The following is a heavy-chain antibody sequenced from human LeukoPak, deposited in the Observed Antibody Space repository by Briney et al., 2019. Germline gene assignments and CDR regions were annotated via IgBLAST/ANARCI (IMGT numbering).Heavy chain of an antibody. CDR2: IYYSGST. V-gene: IGHV4-59*08. Sequence: SETLSLTCTVSGGSISSYYWSWIRQPPGKGLEWIGYIYYSGSTNYNPSLKSRVTISVDTSKNQFSLKLSSVTAADTAVYYCARDVDYSSFDYWGQGTLVTVSS. J-gene: IGHJ4*02. D-gene: IGHD4-11*01. CDR3: ARDVDYSSFDY. CDR1: GGSISSYY.